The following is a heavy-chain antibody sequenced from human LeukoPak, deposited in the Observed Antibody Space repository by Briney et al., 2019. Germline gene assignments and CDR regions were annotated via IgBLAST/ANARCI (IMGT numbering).Heavy chain of an antibody. CDR3: ARAERDSSGWYYLDY. J-gene: IGHJ4*02. D-gene: IGHD6-19*01. Sequence: SETLSLTCAVYGGSFSGYYWSWIRQPPGKGLEWIGEINHSGSTNYNPSLKSRVTISVDTSKNQFSLKLSSVTAADTALYYCARAERDSSGWYYLDYWGQGTLVTVSS. CDR1: GGSFSGYY. CDR2: INHSGST. V-gene: IGHV4-34*01.